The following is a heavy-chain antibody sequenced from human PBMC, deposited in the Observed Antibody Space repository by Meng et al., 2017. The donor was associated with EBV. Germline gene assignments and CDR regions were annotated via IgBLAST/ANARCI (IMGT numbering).Heavy chain of an antibody. Sequence: QVQLWHSGAEVKKPGASVTVSCKASGYTFTSYGISWVRQAPGQGLEWMGWISAYNGNTNYAQKLQGRVTMTTDTSTSTAYMELRSLRSDDTAVYYCARDGRLYDTPSPFDYWGQGTLVTVSS. D-gene: IGHD3-22*01. V-gene: IGHV1-18*01. CDR1: GYTFTSYG. J-gene: IGHJ4*02. CDR3: ARDGRLYDTPSPFDY. CDR2: ISAYNGNT.